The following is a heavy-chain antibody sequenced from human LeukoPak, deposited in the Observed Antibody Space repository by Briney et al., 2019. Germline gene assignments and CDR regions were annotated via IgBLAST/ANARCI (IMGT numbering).Heavy chain of an antibody. CDR3: ARDGALPGGGDYLFDY. D-gene: IGHD2-21*01. V-gene: IGHV4-59*01. CDR2: IYYSGST. Sequence: SETLSLTCTVSGGSISSYYWSWIRQPPGKRLEWIGYIYYSGSTNYNPSLKSRVTISVDTSKNQFSLKLSSVTAADTAVYFCARDGALPGGGDYLFDYWGQGTLVTVSS. J-gene: IGHJ4*02. CDR1: GGSISSYY.